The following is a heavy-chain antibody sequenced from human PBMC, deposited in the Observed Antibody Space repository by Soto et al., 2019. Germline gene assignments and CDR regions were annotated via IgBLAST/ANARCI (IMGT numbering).Heavy chain of an antibody. CDR3: ARDVRDTGYSYWFDP. CDR2: IKYRGTT. Sequence: QVQLQESGPGLVKASQTLSLTCTVSGASVGSGGYYWSWIRQVPGKGMEWIGYIKYRGTTHYSPSLKSRVIISCDKSKNQVFLSLRFVNGADTAVYFCARDVRDTGYSYWFDPWGQGILVTVST. V-gene: IGHV4-31*03. J-gene: IGHJ5*02. D-gene: IGHD3-9*01. CDR1: GASVGSGGYY.